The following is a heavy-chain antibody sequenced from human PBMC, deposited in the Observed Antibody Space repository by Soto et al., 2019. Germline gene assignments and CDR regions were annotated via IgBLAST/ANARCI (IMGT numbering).Heavy chain of an antibody. CDR1: GGTFSSYT. CDR3: ARDPDHYSYALNWFDP. CDR2: IIPILGIA. V-gene: IGHV1-69*04. D-gene: IGHD2-15*01. J-gene: IGHJ5*02. Sequence: SVKVSCKASGGTFSSYTISWVRQAPGQGLEWMGRIIPILGIANYAQKFQGRVTITADKSTSTAYMELSSLRSEDTAVYYCARDPDHYSYALNWFDPWGQGTLVTVSS.